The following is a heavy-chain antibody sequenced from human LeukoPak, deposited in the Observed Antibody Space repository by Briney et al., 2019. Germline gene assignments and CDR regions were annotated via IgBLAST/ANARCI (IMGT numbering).Heavy chain of an antibody. D-gene: IGHD1-26*01. CDR3: AKPYSGSYYFDY. J-gene: IGHJ4*02. CDR1: GYTFSSYW. Sequence: GESLKISCKASGYTFSSYWIGWVRQAPGKGLEWVSAISGSGGSTYYADSVKGRFAISRDNSKNTLYLQMNSLRAEDTAVYYCAKPYSGSYYFDYWGQGTLVTVSS. V-gene: IGHV3-23*01. CDR2: ISGSGGST.